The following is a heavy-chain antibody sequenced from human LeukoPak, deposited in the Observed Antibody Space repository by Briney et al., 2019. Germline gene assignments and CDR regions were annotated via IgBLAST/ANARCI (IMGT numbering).Heavy chain of an antibody. CDR1: GYTFNSYG. J-gene: IGHJ6*02. CDR2: ISASKGNT. CDR3: ARGARRYFYAMDV. Sequence: ASVKVSCKASGYTFNSYGISWVRQAPGQGLEWMGWISASKGNTKYAQNLQGRVTMTTDTSTSTAYMELRSLRSDDTAVYYRARGARRYFYAMDVWGQGTTVTVSS. V-gene: IGHV1-18*01.